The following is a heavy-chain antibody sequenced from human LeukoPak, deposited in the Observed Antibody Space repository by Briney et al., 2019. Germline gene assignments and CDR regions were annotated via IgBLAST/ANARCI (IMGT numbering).Heavy chain of an antibody. D-gene: IGHD1-26*01. CDR3: AKRDGSGRHFFDS. V-gene: IGHV3-23*01. J-gene: IGHJ4*02. CDR1: GFTFSSSA. CDR2: IGRSGGST. Sequence: GGSLRLSCAASGFTFSSSAMSWVRQAPGKGLERVSVIGRSGGSTFYADSVKGRFTISRDSSKNTLYLQMNSLRPEDTAVYYCAKRDGSGRHFFDSWGQGTLITVSS.